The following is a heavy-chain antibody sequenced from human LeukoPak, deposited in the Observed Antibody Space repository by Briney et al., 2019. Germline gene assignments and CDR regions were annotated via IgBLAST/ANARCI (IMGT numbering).Heavy chain of an antibody. J-gene: IGHJ5*02. V-gene: IGHV4-39*01. CDR3: ARRSTVVGMGWFEP. CDR2: IYDSGST. Sequence: SETLSLTCTVSGGSISSNHYYWDWIRQPPGKGLEWIGNIYDSGSTYYNPSGKRRVSISVDTSKNKFAVKLRSVTAADTAVYYCARRSTVVGMGWFEPWGQGTLVTVSS. CDR1: GGSISSNHYY. D-gene: IGHD2-21*01.